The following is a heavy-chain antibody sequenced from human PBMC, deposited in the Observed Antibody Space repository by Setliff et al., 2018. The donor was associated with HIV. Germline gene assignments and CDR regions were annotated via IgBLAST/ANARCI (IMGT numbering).Heavy chain of an antibody. CDR3: ARDYDSSGYLRAFDI. CDR1: GGSLSGYH. D-gene: IGHD3-22*01. CDR2: INYSGST. J-gene: IGHJ3*02. V-gene: IGHV4-34*01. Sequence: SETLSLTCGVYGGSLSGYHWSWIRLPPGKGLEWIGEINYSGSTNYNPSLTSRVIISVDTSKNQFSLKLSSVTAADTAVYYCARDYDSSGYLRAFDIWGQGTMVTVSS.